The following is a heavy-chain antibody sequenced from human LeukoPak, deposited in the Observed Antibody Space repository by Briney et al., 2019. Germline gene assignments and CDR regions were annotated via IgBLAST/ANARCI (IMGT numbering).Heavy chain of an antibody. CDR2: MNPNSGNT. Sequence: EASVKVSCKASGYTFTSYDINGVRQATGQGLEWMGWMNPNSGNTGYAQKFQGRVTITRNTSISTAYMELSSLRSEDTAVYYCARGIPLVQGSFDYWGQGTLVTVSS. CDR1: GYTFTSYD. J-gene: IGHJ4*02. V-gene: IGHV1-8*03. D-gene: IGHD6-6*01. CDR3: ARGIPLVQGSFDY.